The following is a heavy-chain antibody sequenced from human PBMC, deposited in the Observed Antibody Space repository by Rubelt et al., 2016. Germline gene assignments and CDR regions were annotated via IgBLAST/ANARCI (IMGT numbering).Heavy chain of an antibody. V-gene: IGHV4-59*08. Sequence: QVQLQESGPGLVKPSETLSLTCTVSGGSISSYYWSWIRQPPGKGLEWIGYIYYSGSTNYNPSLKSRVTISVDTSKNQFSLKLSSVTAADTAVYYCASLATLKKFPRDYSYGMDVWGQGTTVTVSS. CDR1: GGSISSYY. CDR2: IYYSGST. J-gene: IGHJ6*02. D-gene: IGHD6-6*01. CDR3: ASLATLKKFPRDYSYGMDV.